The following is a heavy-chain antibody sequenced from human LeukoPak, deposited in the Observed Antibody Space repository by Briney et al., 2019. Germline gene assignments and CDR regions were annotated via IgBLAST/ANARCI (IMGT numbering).Heavy chain of an antibody. D-gene: IGHD5-12*01. J-gene: IGHJ6*02. CDR1: GFTVSSNY. CDR3: AKGTVYSGYPKYGMDV. CDR2: ISGSGGST. Sequence: GGSLRLSCAASGFTVSSNYMSWVRQAPGKGLEWVSAISGSGGSTYYADSVKGRFTISRDNSKNTLYLQMNSLKAEDTAVYYCAKGTVYSGYPKYGMDVWGQGTTVTVSS. V-gene: IGHV3-23*01.